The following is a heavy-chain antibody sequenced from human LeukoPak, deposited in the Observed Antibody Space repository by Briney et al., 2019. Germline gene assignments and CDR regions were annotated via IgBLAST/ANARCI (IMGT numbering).Heavy chain of an antibody. CDR2: VYHTEST. J-gene: IGHJ6*03. D-gene: IGHD4-17*01. V-gene: IGHV4-38-2*01. Sequence: SETLSLTCAVSGYLISTGYYWGWVRQTPGRGLGWIASVYHTESTFYNPSHESRVTISVDTSKNHFSLKVFAVTAADTAVYYCARASLRYYYYMDVWGKGTTVTVSS. CDR3: ARASLRYYYYMDV. CDR1: GYLISTGYY.